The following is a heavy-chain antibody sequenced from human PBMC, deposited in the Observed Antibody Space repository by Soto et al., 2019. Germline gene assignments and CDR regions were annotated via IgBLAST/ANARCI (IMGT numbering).Heavy chain of an antibody. D-gene: IGHD2-15*01. CDR2: ISANNGNI. CDR1: GYTFNSYY. Sequence: ASVKVSCKASGYTFNSYYITWVRQAPGQGLEWMGWISANNGNINYAQKFQGRVTMTTDTSTSTAYMELRSLRSDDTAVYYCAGVDVRFVVVVAATHHWFDSWGRETLAT. J-gene: IGHJ5*01. V-gene: IGHV1-18*01. CDR3: AGVDVRFVVVVAATHHWFDS.